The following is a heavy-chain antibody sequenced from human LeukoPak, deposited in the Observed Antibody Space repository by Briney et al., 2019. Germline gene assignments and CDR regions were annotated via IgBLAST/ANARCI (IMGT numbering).Heavy chain of an antibody. D-gene: IGHD3-10*01. CDR2: ISGSGGST. CDR3: AKDRLRITMVRGVIGINWFDP. Sequence: GGSLRLSCAASGFTFSSYAMSWVRQAPGKGLEWVSAISGSGGSTYYADSVKGRFTISRDNSKNTLYLQMNSLRAEDTAVYYCAKDRLRITMVRGVIGINWFDPWGQGILVTVSS. V-gene: IGHV3-23*01. CDR1: GFTFSSYA. J-gene: IGHJ5*02.